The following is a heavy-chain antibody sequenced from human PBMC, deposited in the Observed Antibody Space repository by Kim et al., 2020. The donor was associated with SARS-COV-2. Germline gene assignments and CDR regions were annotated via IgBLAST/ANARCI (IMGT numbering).Heavy chain of an antibody. CDR2: VTGSGGST. V-gene: IGHV3-43*02. CDR3: AKSRGHNAFDI. J-gene: IGHJ3*02. CDR1: GFTIGDYA. D-gene: IGHD3-10*01. Sequence: GGSLRLSCAASGFTIGDYAMHWVRQAPGKGLEWVWLVTGSGGSTYYADSMKGRFTISRNSSKHSLYLQMNSLTTEDSALYYCAKSRGHNAFDIWGQGTMVTVSS.